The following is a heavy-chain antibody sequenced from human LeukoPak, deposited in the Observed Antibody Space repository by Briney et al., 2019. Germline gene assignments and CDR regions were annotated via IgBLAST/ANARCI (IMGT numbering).Heavy chain of an antibody. Sequence: PSEALSLTCTVSGGSIRINNYYWGWIRQPPGKGLEWIGSIYYSGSTNYNPSLKSRVTISVDTSKNQFSLKLSSVTAADTAVYYCARGTVRGFVSRNNWFDPWGQGTLVTVSS. J-gene: IGHJ5*02. CDR3: ARGTVRGFVSRNNWFDP. D-gene: IGHD3-10*01. V-gene: IGHV4-39*07. CDR2: IYYSGST. CDR1: GGSIRINNYY.